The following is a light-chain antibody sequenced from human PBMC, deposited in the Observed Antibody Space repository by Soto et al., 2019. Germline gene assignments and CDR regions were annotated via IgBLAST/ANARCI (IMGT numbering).Light chain of an antibody. V-gene: IGKV3-20*01. CDR3: QHSGRSPPLT. Sequence: EVVLTQSPGTLSLSPGDRATLSCTASQSVSSNSLAWYQQIPGQPPRLLIYGASSRATGVPDRFTSSGSDTQFSLPITRLEPDDVSVFYCQHSGRSPPLTFGGGTKVEIK. J-gene: IGKJ4*02. CDR1: QSVSSNS. CDR2: GAS.